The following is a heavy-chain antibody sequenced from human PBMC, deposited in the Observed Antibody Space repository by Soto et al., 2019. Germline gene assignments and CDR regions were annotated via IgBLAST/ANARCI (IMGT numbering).Heavy chain of an antibody. V-gene: IGHV4-39*01. CDR3: ARLREYSSFLAIPYYFDY. CDR1: GGSISSSSYY. J-gene: IGHJ4*02. CDR2: IYYSGST. Sequence: PSETLSLTCTVSGGSISSSSYYWGWIRQPPGKGLEWIGSIYYSGSTYYNPSLKSRVTISVDTSKNQFSLKLSSVTAADTAVYYCARLREYSSFLAIPYYFDYWGQGTLVTVSS. D-gene: IGHD6-6*01.